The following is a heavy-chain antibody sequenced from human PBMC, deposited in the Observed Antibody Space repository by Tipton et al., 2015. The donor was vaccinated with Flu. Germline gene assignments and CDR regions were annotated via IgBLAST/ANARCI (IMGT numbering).Heavy chain of an antibody. CDR3: ARLTIFGVVIIGNYYYYMDV. Sequence: TLSLTCAVYGGSLSGCYWSWIRQPPGKGLEWIGEINHSGSTNYNSSLKSRVTISVDTSKNQFSLKLSSVTAADTAVYYCARLTIFGVVIIGNYYYYMDVWGEGTTVNVSS. J-gene: IGHJ6*03. CDR2: INHSGST. CDR1: GGSLSGCY. V-gene: IGHV4-34*01. D-gene: IGHD3-3*01.